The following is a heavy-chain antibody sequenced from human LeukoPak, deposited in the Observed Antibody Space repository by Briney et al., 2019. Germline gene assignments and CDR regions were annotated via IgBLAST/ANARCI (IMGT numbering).Heavy chain of an antibody. D-gene: IGHD3-3*02. Sequence: PSETLSLTCTVSGGSISGYYWAWVRQAPGKGLEWVGRIKSKTDGGTTDYAAPVKGRFTISRDDSKNTLYLQMNSLKTEDTAVYYCTTDYIALDYWGQGTLVTVSA. CDR1: GGSISGYY. CDR2: IKSKTDGGTT. CDR3: TTDYIALDY. V-gene: IGHV3-15*01. J-gene: IGHJ4*02.